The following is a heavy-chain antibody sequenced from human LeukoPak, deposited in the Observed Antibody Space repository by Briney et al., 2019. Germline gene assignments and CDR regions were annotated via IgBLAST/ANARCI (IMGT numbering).Heavy chain of an antibody. J-gene: IGHJ4*02. CDR3: GYSYGYGGMVDY. CDR2: IYYSGST. D-gene: IGHD5-18*01. V-gene: IGHV4-30-4*01. Sequence: SQTLSLTCTVSGGSISSGDYYWSWIRQPPGKGLEWIGYIYYSGSTYYNPSLKSRVTISVDTSKNQFSLKLSSVTAADTAVYYCGYSYGYGGMVDYWGQGTLVTVSS. CDR1: GGSISSGDYY.